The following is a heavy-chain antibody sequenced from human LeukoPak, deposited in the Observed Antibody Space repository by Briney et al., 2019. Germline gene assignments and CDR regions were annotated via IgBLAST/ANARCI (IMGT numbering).Heavy chain of an antibody. V-gene: IGHV3-30*04. CDR2: ISYDGSNK. Sequence: PGGSLRLSCAASGFTFSSYAMHWVRQAPGKGLEWVAVISYDGSNKYYADSVKGRFTISRDNSKNTLYLQMNSLRAEDTAVYYCARDSGYDYGYYYYNMDVWGKGTTVTVSS. CDR1: GFTFSSYA. J-gene: IGHJ6*03. CDR3: ARDSGYDYGYYYYNMDV. D-gene: IGHD5-12*01.